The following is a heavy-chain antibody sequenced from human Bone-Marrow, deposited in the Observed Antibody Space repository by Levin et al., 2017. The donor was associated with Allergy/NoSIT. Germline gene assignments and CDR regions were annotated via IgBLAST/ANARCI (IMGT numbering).Heavy chain of an antibody. V-gene: IGHV1-18*01. CDR2: ISAYDDDT. CDR1: GYTFTSFA. D-gene: IGHD2-21*02. CDR3: ARGAYCGGDCYSPDY. J-gene: IGHJ4*02. Sequence: GESLKISCEASGYTFTSFAISWVRQAPGQGLEWMGWISAYDDDTNYAQNFQDRVTMTTDTSTNTAYMELRSLRSDDTAVYYCARGAYCGGDCYSPDYWGQGTLVTVSS.